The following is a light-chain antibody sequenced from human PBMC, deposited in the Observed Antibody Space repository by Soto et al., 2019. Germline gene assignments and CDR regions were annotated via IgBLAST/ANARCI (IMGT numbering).Light chain of an antibody. V-gene: IGKV3-20*01. CDR1: QSVSSSF. CDR2: GAS. J-gene: IGKJ5*01. CDR3: QQYGSSPRT. Sequence: EIVLTQSPGPLSLSPGERATLSCRSSQSVSSSFLAWYQQKVGQAPRLLIYGASSRATGIPGRFSGSGSGTDCTLTISRLEPEDVAVYYCQQYGSSPRTFGQGTRLEIK.